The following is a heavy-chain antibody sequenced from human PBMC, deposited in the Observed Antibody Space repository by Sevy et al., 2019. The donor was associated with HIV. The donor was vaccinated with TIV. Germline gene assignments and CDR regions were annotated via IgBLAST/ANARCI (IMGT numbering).Heavy chain of an antibody. CDR1: GGSVSSSSYY. J-gene: IGHJ4*02. CDR3: AREGPRIAQFDY. Sequence: SETLSLTCTVSGGSVSSSSYYWGWIRQPSGKRLDWIGSIYYSGSTYYNPSLKSRVTISVDTSKNQFSLKVRSVTAADTAVYYCAREGPRIAQFDYWGQGALVTVSS. CDR2: IYYSGST. V-gene: IGHV4-39*02. D-gene: IGHD6-13*01.